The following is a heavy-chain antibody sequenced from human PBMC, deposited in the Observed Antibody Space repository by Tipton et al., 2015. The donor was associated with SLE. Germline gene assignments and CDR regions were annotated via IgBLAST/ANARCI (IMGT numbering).Heavy chain of an antibody. V-gene: IGHV4-61*02. CDR1: GGSLSGDTYY. CDR2: IHASGSSGST. CDR3: ARDGVRKGWWFFDL. D-gene: IGHD3-16*01. Sequence: TLSLTCTVSGGSLSGDTYYWSWIRQPAGKGLEWIGRIHASGSSGSTEYNPSLKSRVSMSLDTSKNQFSLNLTSVTAAGTALYYCARDGVRKGWWFFDLWGRGTLVTVSS. J-gene: IGHJ2*01.